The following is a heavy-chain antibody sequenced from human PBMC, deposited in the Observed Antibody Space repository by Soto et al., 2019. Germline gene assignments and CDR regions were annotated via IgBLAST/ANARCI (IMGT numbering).Heavy chain of an antibody. CDR1: GGSISSYY. D-gene: IGHD4-17*01. V-gene: IGHV4-59*08. Sequence: SETLSLTCTVSGGSISSYYWSWIRQPPGKGLEWIGYIYYSGSTNYNPSLKSRVTISVDTSKNQFSLKLSSVTAADTAVYYCARHARHDYGDYGLDYYYYMVVSCKGTTVTVS. J-gene: IGHJ6*03. CDR3: ARHARHDYGDYGLDYYYYMVV. CDR2: IYYSGST.